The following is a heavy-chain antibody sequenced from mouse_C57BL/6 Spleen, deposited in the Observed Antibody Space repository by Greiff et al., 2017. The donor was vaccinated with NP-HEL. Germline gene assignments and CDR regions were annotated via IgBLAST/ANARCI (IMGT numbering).Heavy chain of an antibody. Sequence: EVQLQQSGPELVKPGASVKISCKASGYTFTDYYMNWVKQSHGKSLEWIGDINPNNGGTSYNQKFKGKATLTVDKSSSTAYMELRSLTSEDSAVYYYAREGFDYWGQGTTLTVSS. CDR2: INPNNGGT. CDR3: AREGFDY. J-gene: IGHJ2*01. V-gene: IGHV1-26*01. CDR1: GYTFTDYY.